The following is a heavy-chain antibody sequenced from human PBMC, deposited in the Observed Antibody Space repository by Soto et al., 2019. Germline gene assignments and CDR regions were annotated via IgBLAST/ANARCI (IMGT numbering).Heavy chain of an antibody. CDR3: ARLYSGYDSIDY. J-gene: IGHJ4*02. CDR1: GGTFSSYT. CDR2: IIPILGIA. D-gene: IGHD5-12*01. V-gene: IGHV1-69*02. Sequence: QVQLVQSGAEVKKPGSSVKVSCKASGGTFSSYTISWVRQAPGQGLEWMGRIIPILGIANYAQKFQGRVTITADKSTSTAHMELSSLRSEDTAVYYCARLYSGYDSIDYWGQGTLVTVSS.